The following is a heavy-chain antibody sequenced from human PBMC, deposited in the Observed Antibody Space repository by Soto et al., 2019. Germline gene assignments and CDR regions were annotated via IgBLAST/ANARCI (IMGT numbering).Heavy chain of an antibody. Sequence: SETLSLTCTVSGDSISSSSYFWGWIRQPPGKGLEWIGYIYYSGTAYYNPSLKSRVTISVDTSKNQFSLKLSSVTAADTAVYYCARGLYGGNFDYWGQGTPVTVSS. D-gene: IGHD4-17*01. CDR3: ARGLYGGNFDY. V-gene: IGHV4-39*01. CDR2: IYYSGTA. CDR1: GDSISSSSYF. J-gene: IGHJ4*02.